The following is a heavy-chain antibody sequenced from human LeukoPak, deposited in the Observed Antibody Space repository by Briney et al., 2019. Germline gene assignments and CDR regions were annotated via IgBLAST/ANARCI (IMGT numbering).Heavy chain of an antibody. CDR3: ARGPPESSSSDY. D-gene: IGHD6-13*01. Sequence: GASVTLCFTSSGSTFTTYDINWVRQAPGQGLEWMGWMNPKNANTGYAQKFQGRVTMTRNTSISTAYMEVTSLRSEDTAVYYCARGPPESSSSDYWGQGTLVTVSS. CDR2: MNPKNANT. J-gene: IGHJ4*02. V-gene: IGHV1-8*01. CDR1: GSTFTTYD.